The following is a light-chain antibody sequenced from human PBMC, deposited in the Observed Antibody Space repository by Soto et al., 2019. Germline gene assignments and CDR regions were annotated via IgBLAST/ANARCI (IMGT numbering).Light chain of an antibody. J-gene: IGLJ2*01. CDR2: XXS. V-gene: IGLV2-14*01. Sequence: QSALTQPASVSGSPGXSIXISCTXTSSXXGGYDYVSWXQXXXXKAPKLIIYXXSNRPSGXSNRFSGSKSGNTASLTISGXQXEDEADYXXSSYTSXXTVDVVXGXGTKLTVL. CDR3: SSYTSXXTVDVV. CDR1: SSXXGGYDY.